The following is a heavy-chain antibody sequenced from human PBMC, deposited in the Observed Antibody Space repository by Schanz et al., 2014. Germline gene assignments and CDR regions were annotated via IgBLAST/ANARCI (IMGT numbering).Heavy chain of an antibody. V-gene: IGHV3-66*01. CDR3: AKQIHYDILTVTRN. Sequence: EVQLVESGGGLVQPGGSLRLSCGGSGFTVSSNHMSWVRQAPGKGLEWVSVIYSGIGAYYADSVKDRFTVSRDNSKNTVYLQMNRLRAEDTAVYYCAKQIHYDILTVTRNWGQGTLVTVSS. CDR2: IYSGIGA. CDR1: GFTVSSNH. J-gene: IGHJ4*02. D-gene: IGHD3-9*01.